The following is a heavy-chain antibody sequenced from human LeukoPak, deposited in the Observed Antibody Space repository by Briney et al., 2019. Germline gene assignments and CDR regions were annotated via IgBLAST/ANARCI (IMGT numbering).Heavy chain of an antibody. V-gene: IGHV4-31*03. CDR2: IYYSGST. D-gene: IGHD5-18*01. Sequence: TLSLTCTVSGGSISSGGYYWSWIRQHPGKGLEWLGYIYYSGSTYYNPSLKSRVTISVDTSKNQFSLKLSSVTAADTAVYYCARQDSDSYGFVNNWFDPWGQGTLVTVSS. J-gene: IGHJ5*02. CDR1: GGSISSGGYY. CDR3: ARQDSDSYGFVNNWFDP.